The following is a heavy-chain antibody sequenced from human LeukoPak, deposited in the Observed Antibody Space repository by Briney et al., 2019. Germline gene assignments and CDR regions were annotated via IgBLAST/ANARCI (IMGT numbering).Heavy chain of an antibody. V-gene: IGHV1-2*06. J-gene: IGHJ4*02. D-gene: IGHD2-2*01. Sequence: ASVKVSCKASGYTFTGYYIHWVRQAPGQGLDWMGRINPNSGATYYTQNFQGRVTMTRDTSINTVYMELSRPTSDDTAMYYCARAPIYCTSSSCGLAYFDYWGQGTLLTVSS. CDR1: GYTFTGYY. CDR2: INPNSGAT. CDR3: ARAPIYCTSSSCGLAYFDY.